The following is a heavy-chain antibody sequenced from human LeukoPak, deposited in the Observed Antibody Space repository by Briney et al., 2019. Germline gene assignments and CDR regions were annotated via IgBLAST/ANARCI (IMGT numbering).Heavy chain of an antibody. D-gene: IGHD6-13*01. CDR3: TTDQVQYSSSWYTSLDY. J-gene: IGHJ4*02. V-gene: IGHV3-15*01. Sequence: GGSLRLSCAASRFTFSNAWMSWVRQAPGKGLEWVGRIKSKTDGGTTDYDAPVKGRFTISRDDSKNTLYLQMNSLKTEDTAVYYCTTDQVQYSSSWYTSLDYWGQGTLVTVSS. CDR1: RFTFSNAW. CDR2: IKSKTDGGTT.